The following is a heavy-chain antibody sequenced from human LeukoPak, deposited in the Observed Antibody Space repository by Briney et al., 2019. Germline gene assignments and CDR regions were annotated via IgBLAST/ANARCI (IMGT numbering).Heavy chain of an antibody. V-gene: IGHV3-23*01. CDR2: ITGSGDSA. CDR1: GFTFSSYD. CDR3: AKGTTDYDASDPLDF. Sequence: PGGSLRLSCAASGFTFSSYDMTWVGQAPGKGLEWVSAITGSGDSAYYSDSVKGRFTISRDQSKSTVYLQMTSLRAEDTAVFYCAKGTTDYDASDPLDFWGQGTLVTVSS. D-gene: IGHD3-16*01. J-gene: IGHJ4*02.